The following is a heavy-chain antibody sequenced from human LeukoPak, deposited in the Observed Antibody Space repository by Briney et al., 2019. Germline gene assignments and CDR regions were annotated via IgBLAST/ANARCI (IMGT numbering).Heavy chain of an antibody. V-gene: IGHV4-59*11. D-gene: IGHD4-17*01. Sequence: SETLSLTCTVSGGSFSSHYWSWIRQPPGKGLEWIGYISYIGSTNYNPSLRSRVTISVDTSKNQFSLKLSSVTAADTAVYYCARDPTTVTKGLDIWGQGTMVTVSS. J-gene: IGHJ3*02. CDR3: ARDPTTVTKGLDI. CDR1: GGSFSSHY. CDR2: ISYIGST.